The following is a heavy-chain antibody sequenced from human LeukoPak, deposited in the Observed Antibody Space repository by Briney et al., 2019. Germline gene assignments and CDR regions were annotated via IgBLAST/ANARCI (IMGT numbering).Heavy chain of an antibody. V-gene: IGHV1-2*02. Sequence: ASVKVSCKASGYTFTGYYMHWVRQAPGQGLEWMGWINPNSGGSNYAQKFQGRVTMTRDTSISTAYMELSRLRSDDMAVYYCARAPAAGNWFDPWGQGTLVTVSS. CDR1: GYTFTGYY. J-gene: IGHJ5*02. CDR3: ARAPAAGNWFDP. D-gene: IGHD6-13*01. CDR2: INPNSGGS.